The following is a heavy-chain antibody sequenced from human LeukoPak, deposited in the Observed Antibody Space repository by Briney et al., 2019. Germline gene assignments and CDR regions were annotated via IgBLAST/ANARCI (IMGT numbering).Heavy chain of an antibody. CDR3: VRGGEVTGPLGY. D-gene: IGHD2-21*02. Sequence: GGSLRLSCAASGFTFSSYDMHWVRQGTGNILEWVSGIGIAGDTYYPASVKGRFTISRENAKSSLYLQMISLRVADTAVYYCVRGGEVTGPLGYWGQGTLVTVSS. V-gene: IGHV3-13*01. CDR1: GFTFSSYD. CDR2: IGIAGDT. J-gene: IGHJ4*02.